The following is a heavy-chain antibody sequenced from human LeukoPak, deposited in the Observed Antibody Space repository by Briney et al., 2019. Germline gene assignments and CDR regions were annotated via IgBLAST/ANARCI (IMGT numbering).Heavy chain of an antibody. CDR3: ARGGSYYYDSSGYYQAQGFDY. CDR1: GGSISSYY. D-gene: IGHD3-22*01. CDR2: IYSSGST. J-gene: IGHJ4*02. Sequence: SETLSLTCTASGGSISSYYWSWIRQPAGKGLEWIGRIYSSGSTNYNPSLKSRVTISVDTSKNQFSLKLSSVTAADTAVYYCARGGSYYYDSSGYYQAQGFDYWGQGTLVTVSS. V-gene: IGHV4-4*07.